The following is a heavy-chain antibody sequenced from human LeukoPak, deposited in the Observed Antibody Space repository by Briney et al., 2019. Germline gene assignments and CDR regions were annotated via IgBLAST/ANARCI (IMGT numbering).Heavy chain of an antibody. CDR1: GYTFTSYG. V-gene: IGHV1-18*01. D-gene: IGHD3-10*01. CDR3: ARAKKEYYGSGSYYNPYYYYYMAV. J-gene: IGHJ6*03. Sequence: ASVKVSCKASGYTFTSYGISWVRQAPGQGLEWMGWISAYNGNTNYAQKLQGRVTMTTDTSTSTAYMELRSLRSDDAAVYYCARAKKEYYGSGSYYNPYYYYYMAVWGKGTTVTISS. CDR2: ISAYNGNT.